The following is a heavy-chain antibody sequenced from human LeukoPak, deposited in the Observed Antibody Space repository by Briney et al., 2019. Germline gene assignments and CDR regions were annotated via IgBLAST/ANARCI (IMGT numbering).Heavy chain of an antibody. V-gene: IGHV3-30*04. D-gene: IGHD3-10*01. CDR2: ISYDGSNK. Sequence: GGSLRLSCAAPGFTFSSYAMHWVRQAPGKGLEWVAVISYDGSNKYYADSVKGRFTISRDNSKNTLYLQMNSLRAEDTAVYYCARDPEHMVRGEGWLDPWGQGTLVTVSS. CDR3: ARDPEHMVRGEGWLDP. J-gene: IGHJ5*02. CDR1: GFTFSSYA.